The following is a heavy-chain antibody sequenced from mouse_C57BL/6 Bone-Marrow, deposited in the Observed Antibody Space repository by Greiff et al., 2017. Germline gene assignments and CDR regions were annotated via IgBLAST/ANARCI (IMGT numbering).Heavy chain of an antibody. J-gene: IGHJ2*01. CDR3: ARIASGSSPVYFDY. D-gene: IGHD1-1*01. CDR1: GFSLSTFGMG. Sequence: QVTLKVSGPGILQPSQTLSLTCSFSGFSLSTFGMGVGWIRQPSGKGLEWLAHIWWDDDKYYHPALKRRLTISKDTSKNQVFLKIANVDTADTATYYCARIASGSSPVYFDYWGQGTTLTVSS. V-gene: IGHV8-8*01. CDR2: IWWDDDK.